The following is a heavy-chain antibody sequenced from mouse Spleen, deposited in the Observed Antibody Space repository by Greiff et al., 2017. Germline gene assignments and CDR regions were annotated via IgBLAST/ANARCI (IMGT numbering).Heavy chain of an antibody. D-gene: IGHD2-2*01. Sequence: EVKLMESGGGLVKPGGSLKLSCAASGFTFSDYGMHWVRQAPEKGLEWISYISSGSSAVYYADTVKGRFTISRDNAKHTLFLQMTGLRSEDTAMYYCATTWFAYWGQGTTLTVSS. J-gene: IGHJ2*01. CDR1: GFTFSDYG. V-gene: IGHV5-17*01. CDR2: ISSGSSAV. CDR3: ATTWFAY.